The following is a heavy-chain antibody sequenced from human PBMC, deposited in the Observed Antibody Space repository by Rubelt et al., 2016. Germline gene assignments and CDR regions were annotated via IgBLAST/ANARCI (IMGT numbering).Heavy chain of an antibody. J-gene: IGHJ3*02. CDR3: ARLPEDSSGYYYGDAFDI. D-gene: IGHD3-22*01. CDR2: IYYSGST. Sequence: QLQLQESGPGLVKPSETLSLTCTVSGGSISSSSYYWGWIRQPPGKGLEWIGSIYYSGSTYYNPSLKSRVTISGDTSKNQFSLKLSSVAAADTAVYYCARLPEDSSGYYYGDAFDIWGQGTMVTVSS. V-gene: IGHV4-39*07. CDR1: GGSISSSSYY.